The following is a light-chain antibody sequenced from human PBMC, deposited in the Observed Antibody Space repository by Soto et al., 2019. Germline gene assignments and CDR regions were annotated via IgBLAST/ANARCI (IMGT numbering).Light chain of an antibody. J-gene: IGKJ3*01. V-gene: IGKV3-15*01. CDR3: QQLYSCPFT. CDR1: QSARIS. CDR2: DVS. Sequence: EIVMTQSPDTLSVSPGESATLSCRASQSARISLGWYQQKPGQAARLLIYDVSTRVTGVPARFSGSGSGTDFTLTTSSLQPEDFSTYYCQQLYSCPFTFGPGTKVDIK.